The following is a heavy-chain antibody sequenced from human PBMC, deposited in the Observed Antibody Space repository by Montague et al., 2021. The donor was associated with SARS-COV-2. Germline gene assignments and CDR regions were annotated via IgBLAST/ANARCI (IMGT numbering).Heavy chain of an antibody. CDR1: GFTFSFYE. Sequence: SLRLSCAASGFTFSFYEMNWVRQAPGKGLEWVSYISSSGSTIYYPDSVKGRFTISRDNAKNSLYLQMVSLRAEDTAVYFCARGGTYYDFWSGFYNYYYAMGVWGQGTAATVSS. V-gene: IGHV3-48*03. CDR2: ISSSGSTI. J-gene: IGHJ6*02. CDR3: ARGGTYYDFWSGFYNYYYAMGV. D-gene: IGHD3-3*01.